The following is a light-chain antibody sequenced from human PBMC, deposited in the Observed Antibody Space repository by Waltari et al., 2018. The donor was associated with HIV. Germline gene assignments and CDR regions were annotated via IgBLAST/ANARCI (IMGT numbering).Light chain of an antibody. CDR1: SSDVGGYKY. CDR2: EVT. Sequence: QSALTQPPSASGSPGQSVTISCTGSSSDVGGYKYVSWYQQHPGKAPKLIISEVTKRPSGVPDRFSGSKSGNTASLTVAGLQAEDEADYFCTSYAGSFKGVVFGGGTKLTVL. J-gene: IGLJ2*01. CDR3: TSYAGSFKGVV. V-gene: IGLV2-8*01.